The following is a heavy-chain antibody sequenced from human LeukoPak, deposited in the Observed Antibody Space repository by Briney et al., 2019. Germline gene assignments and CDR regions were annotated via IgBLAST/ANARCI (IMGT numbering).Heavy chain of an antibody. V-gene: IGHV3-7*01. CDR3: ARDTIERGYCSGGSCPNVYYYYYGMDV. D-gene: IGHD2-15*01. CDR1: GLTFSSYW. CDR2: IKQDGSEK. J-gene: IGHJ6*02. Sequence: GGSLRLSCAASGLTFSSYWMSWVRQAPGKGLEWVANIKQDGSEKYYVDSVKGRFTISRDNAKNSLYLQMNSLRAEDTAVYYCARDTIERGYCSGGSCPNVYYYYYGMDVWGQGTTVTVSS.